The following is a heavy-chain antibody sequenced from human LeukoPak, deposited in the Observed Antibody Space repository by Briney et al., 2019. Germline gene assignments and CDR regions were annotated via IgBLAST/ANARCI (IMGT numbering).Heavy chain of an antibody. CDR1: GFTFSSYS. J-gene: IGHJ3*02. D-gene: IGHD3-10*01. Sequence: GGSLRLSCAASGFTFSSYSMNWVRQAPGKGLEWVSYISSSSSTIYYADSVKGRFTISRDNAKNSLYLQMNSLRAEDTAVYYCAAGLLWFGEFRVGAFDIWGQGTMVTVSS. V-gene: IGHV3-48*01. CDR2: ISSSSSTI. CDR3: AAGLLWFGEFRVGAFDI.